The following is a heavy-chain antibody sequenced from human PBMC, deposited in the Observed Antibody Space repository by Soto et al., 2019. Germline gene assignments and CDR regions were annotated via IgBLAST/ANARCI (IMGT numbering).Heavy chain of an antibody. D-gene: IGHD3-9*01. V-gene: IGHV3-30*18. CDR3: AKDLGNHFDWLLYGFNYYYGMDV. Sequence: PGGFLRLSCAASGFTFSSYGMHWVRKAPGKGLEWVAVISYDGSNKYYADSVKGRFTISRDNSKNTLYLQMNSLRAEDTAVYYCAKDLGNHFDWLLYGFNYYYGMDVWGQGTTVTVSS. J-gene: IGHJ6*02. CDR2: ISYDGSNK. CDR1: GFTFSSYG.